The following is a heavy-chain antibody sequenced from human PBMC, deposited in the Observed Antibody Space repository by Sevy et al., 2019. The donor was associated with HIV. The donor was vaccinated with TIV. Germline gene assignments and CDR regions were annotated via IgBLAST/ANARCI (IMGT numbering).Heavy chain of an antibody. Sequence: ASVKVSCKTSGYPFTNYGVTWVRQAPGQGLEWMGWMSTYNGNTNYAQKYQGRVTMTTDTSTNTVYMELRSLRSDDTALYYCAGVTFPYYIDYWGQGTLVTVSS. V-gene: IGHV1-18*01. CDR1: GYPFTNYG. D-gene: IGHD3-22*01. J-gene: IGHJ4*02. CDR3: AGVTFPYYIDY. CDR2: MSTYNGNT.